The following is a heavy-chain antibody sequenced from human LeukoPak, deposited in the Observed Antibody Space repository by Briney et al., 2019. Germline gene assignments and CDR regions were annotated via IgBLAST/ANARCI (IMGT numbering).Heavy chain of an antibody. J-gene: IGHJ5*02. Sequence: GGSLRLSCAASGFTFSSYSMNWVRQAPGKGLEWFSAITGTGGSTYYADSVKGRFTISRDNSKNTLYLQMNSLRAEDTAVYYCATRGYCSGTSCYAPQPWGQGTLVTVSS. CDR2: ITGTGGST. V-gene: IGHV3-23*01. D-gene: IGHD2-2*01. CDR3: ATRGYCSGTSCYAPQP. CDR1: GFTFSSYS.